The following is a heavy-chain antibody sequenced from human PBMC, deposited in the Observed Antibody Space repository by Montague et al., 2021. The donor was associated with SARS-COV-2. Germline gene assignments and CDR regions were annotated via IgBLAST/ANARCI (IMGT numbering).Heavy chain of an antibody. CDR1: GFNFTNYY. J-gene: IGHJ6*02. CDR3: AGESVSSFGVVIFGMAV. D-gene: IGHD3-3*01. CDR2: ISGSGFGGPYI. V-gene: IGHV3-21*01. Sequence: SLRLSCAASGFNFTNYYTNWVRQPPGTGLEWVSSISGSGFGGPYIYYSDSVKGRFTSYRVNAQNSVYVQMNGLRAEDTALYYGAGESVSSFGVVIFGMAVWGRGTPVTVSS.